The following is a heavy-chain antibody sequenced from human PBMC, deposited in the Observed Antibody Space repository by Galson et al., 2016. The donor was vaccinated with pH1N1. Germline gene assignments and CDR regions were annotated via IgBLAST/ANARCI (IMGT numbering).Heavy chain of an antibody. V-gene: IGHV4-59*01. J-gene: IGHJ4*02. CDR3: ARYRITSSEGYFDF. CDR2: IHHSGKT. D-gene: IGHD3-16*02. Sequence: WIRQSPGKGPEWIGQIHHSGKTGYNPSLEGRLTMSIDTSKNQFSLRLTYVTAADAAVYYCARYRITSSEGYFDFWGQGTRVTVSS.